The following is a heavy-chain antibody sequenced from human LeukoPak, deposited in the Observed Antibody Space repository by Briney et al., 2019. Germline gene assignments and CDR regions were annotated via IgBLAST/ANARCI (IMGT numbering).Heavy chain of an antibody. CDR2: INPNSGGT. CDR1: GYTFTGYY. J-gene: IGHJ4*02. CDR3: ARDGQWLVLAGPDY. D-gene: IGHD6-19*01. V-gene: IGHV1-2*02. Sequence: GASVKVSCKASGYTFTGYYMHWVRQAPGQGLEWMGWINPNSGGTNYAQKFQGRVTMTRDTSISTDYMELSRLRSDDTAVYYCARDGQWLVLAGPDYWGQGTLVTVSS.